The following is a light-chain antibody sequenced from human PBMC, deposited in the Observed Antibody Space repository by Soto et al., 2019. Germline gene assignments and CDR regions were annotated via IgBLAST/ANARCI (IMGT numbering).Light chain of an antibody. CDR2: AAS. CDR3: QQLNSYPLT. V-gene: IGKV1-9*01. J-gene: IGKJ4*01. CDR1: QGISSY. Sequence: DIQLTQSPSFLSASVGDRVTITCRASQGISSYLAWYQQKPGKAPRLLIYAASTLLSGFPSRFSGSVSGTEFTLTISSLQPEEVATYYCQQLNSYPLTFGGGTKVAIK.